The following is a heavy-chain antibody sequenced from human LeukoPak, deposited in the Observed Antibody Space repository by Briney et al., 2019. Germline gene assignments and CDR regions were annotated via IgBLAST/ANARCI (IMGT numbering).Heavy chain of an antibody. Sequence: GGSLRLSCAASGFTFSSYAMHWVRQAPGKGLEWVAVISYDGSNKYYADSVKGRFTISRDNSKNTLYLQMNSLRAEDTAVYYCAKVYGDYGYYFDYWGQGTLVTVSS. CDR3: AKVYGDYGYYFDY. CDR1: GFTFSSYA. D-gene: IGHD4-17*01. V-gene: IGHV3-30*04. J-gene: IGHJ4*02. CDR2: ISYDGSNK.